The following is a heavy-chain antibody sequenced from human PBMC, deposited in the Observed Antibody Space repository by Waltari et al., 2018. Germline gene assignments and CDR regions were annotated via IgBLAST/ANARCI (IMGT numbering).Heavy chain of an antibody. CDR1: GYSISSGYY. D-gene: IGHD1-7*01. CDR3: ARHDPHWNYGFDP. Sequence: QVQLQESGPGLVKPSETLSLTCAVSGYSISSGYYWGWIRQPPGKGLEWIGSIYHSGSTYYNPSLKSRVTISVDTSKNQFSLKLSSVTAADTAVYYCARHDPHWNYGFDPWGQGTLVTVSS. J-gene: IGHJ5*02. V-gene: IGHV4-38-2*01. CDR2: IYHSGST.